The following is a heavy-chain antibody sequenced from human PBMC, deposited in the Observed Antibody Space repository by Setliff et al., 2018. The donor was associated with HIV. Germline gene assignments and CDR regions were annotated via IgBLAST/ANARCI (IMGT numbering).Heavy chain of an antibody. CDR3: ARDSGPYYDYVWGTYRPEYFQH. D-gene: IGHD3-16*02. Sequence: PGGSLRLSCAASQFSFDTYAMHWVRQAPGKGLEWVALIISDGSDQLYADSVKGRFTISRDNAKSSLYLRVNSLRAEDTAVYYCARDSGPYYDYVWGTYRPEYFQHWGQGTLVTVSS. CDR2: IISDGSDQ. J-gene: IGHJ1*01. V-gene: IGHV3-30*04. CDR1: QFSFDTYA.